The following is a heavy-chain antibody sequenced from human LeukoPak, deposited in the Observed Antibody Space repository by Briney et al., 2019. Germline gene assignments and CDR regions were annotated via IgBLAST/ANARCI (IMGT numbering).Heavy chain of an antibody. V-gene: IGHV3-21*01. D-gene: IGHD3-9*01. CDR1: GFTFSNYS. Sequence: PGGSLRLSCAASGFTFSNYSMNWVRQAPGKGLEWVSSISSSSSYIYYADSVKGRFTISRDNAKNSLYLQMNSLRAEDTAVYYCARDLNDIYDYWGQGTLVTVSS. CDR3: ARDLNDIYDY. CDR2: ISSSSSYI. J-gene: IGHJ4*02.